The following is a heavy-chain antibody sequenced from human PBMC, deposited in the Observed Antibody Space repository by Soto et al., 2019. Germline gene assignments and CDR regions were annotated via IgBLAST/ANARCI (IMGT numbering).Heavy chain of an antibody. CDR1: GFSLSSSGVG. V-gene: IGHV2-5*02. CDR2: IYWDDDK. CDR3: AHSLGPFDY. D-gene: IGHD7-27*01. J-gene: IGHJ4*02. Sequence: QITLKESGPTLVQPTETLTLTCTFSGFSLSSSGVGVGWIRQSPGKVLEWLALIYWDDDKRYSSSLKSRLTITKDISENQVVLTMTNMDPVDTGTYYCAHSLGPFDYWGQGTLITVSS.